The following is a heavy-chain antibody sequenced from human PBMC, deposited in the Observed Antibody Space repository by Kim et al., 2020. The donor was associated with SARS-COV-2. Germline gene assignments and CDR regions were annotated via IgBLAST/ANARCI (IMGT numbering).Heavy chain of an antibody. J-gene: IGHJ4*02. D-gene: IGHD3-22*01. CDR3: ARGNYYDSSGYYHDY. CDR2: IYHSGST. CDR1: GYSISSGYY. V-gene: IGHV4-38-2*02. Sequence: SETLSLTCTVSGYSISSGYYWGWIRQPPGKGLEWIGSIYHSGSTYYNPSLKSRVTISVDTSKNQFSLKLSSVTAADTAVYYCARGNYYDSSGYYHDYWGQGTLVTVSS.